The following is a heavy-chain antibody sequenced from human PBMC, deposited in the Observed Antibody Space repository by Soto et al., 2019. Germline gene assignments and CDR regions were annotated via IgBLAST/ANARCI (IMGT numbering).Heavy chain of an antibody. Sequence: GASVKVSCKASGYTFTGYYMHWVRQAPGQGLEWMGWINPNSGGTNYAQKFQGWVTMTRDTSISTAYMELSRLRSDDTAVYYWASGAYYGYYYMDVWGKRNTVTVSS. V-gene: IGHV1-2*04. CDR1: GYTFTGYY. CDR3: ASGAYYGYYYMDV. J-gene: IGHJ6*03. CDR2: INPNSGGT. D-gene: IGHD3-3*01.